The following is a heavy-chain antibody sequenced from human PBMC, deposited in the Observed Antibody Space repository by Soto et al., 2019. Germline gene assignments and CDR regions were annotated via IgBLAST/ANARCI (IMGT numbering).Heavy chain of an antibody. CDR1: GGSFSGYQ. Sequence: QVQLQQWGAGLLKPSETLSLTCAVYGGSFSGYQWSWIRQTPGKGLEWFGEINDSGHINYNPSLKSRVSIFVHTAKKQISLKLSSVTAADTAVYYCARGLILWFGELSRRGGYYYYMDVWGKGTTVTVSS. J-gene: IGHJ6*03. D-gene: IGHD3-10*01. CDR2: INDSGHI. CDR3: ARGLILWFGELSRRGGYYYYMDV. V-gene: IGHV4-34*01.